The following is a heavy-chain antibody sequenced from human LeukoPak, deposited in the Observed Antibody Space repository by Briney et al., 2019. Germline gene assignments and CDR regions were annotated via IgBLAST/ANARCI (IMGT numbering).Heavy chain of an antibody. Sequence: GGSLRLSCAASGFTFSSYAMTWVRQAPGKGLEWVSAISGGGGSTYYADSVKDRFTISRDNSKNTLYLQMNSLRAEDTAVYYCAKDRLGGRCSTDWGQGSLVTVSS. V-gene: IGHV3-23*01. D-gene: IGHD2-15*01. CDR2: ISGGGGST. CDR1: GFTFSSYA. J-gene: IGHJ4*02. CDR3: AKDRLGGRCSTD.